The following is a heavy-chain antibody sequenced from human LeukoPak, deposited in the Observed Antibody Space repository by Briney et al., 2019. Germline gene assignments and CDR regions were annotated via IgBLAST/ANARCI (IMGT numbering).Heavy chain of an antibody. V-gene: IGHV3-23*01. J-gene: IGHJ6*02. CDR1: GFTFSSYA. D-gene: IGHD2-2*01. Sequence: GGSLRLSYAASGFTFSSYAMSWVRQAPGKGLEWVSAISGSGGSTYYADSVKGRFTISRDNSKNTLYLQMNSLRAEDTAVYYCAKDRVSYCRSTSCLRRYYYGMDVWGQGTTVTVSS. CDR3: AKDRVSYCRSTSCLRRYYYGMDV. CDR2: ISGSGGST.